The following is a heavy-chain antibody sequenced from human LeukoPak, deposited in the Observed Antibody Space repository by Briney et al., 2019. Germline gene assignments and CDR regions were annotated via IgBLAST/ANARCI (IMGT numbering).Heavy chain of an antibody. D-gene: IGHD3-10*01. CDR3: ATRLRGVIRFAFDI. Sequence: ASVKVSCKASGYTFTGYYMHWVRQAPGQGLEWMGWINPNSGGTNYAQKFQGRVTMTRDTSISTAYMELSRLRSDDTAVYYCATRLRGVIRFAFDIWGQGTMVTVSP. J-gene: IGHJ3*02. CDR1: GYTFTGYY. V-gene: IGHV1-2*02. CDR2: INPNSGGT.